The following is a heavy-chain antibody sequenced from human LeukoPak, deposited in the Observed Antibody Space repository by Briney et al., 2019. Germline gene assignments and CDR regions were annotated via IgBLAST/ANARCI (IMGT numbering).Heavy chain of an antibody. Sequence: GESLKISCKGSGYSFTSYWIGWVRQMPGKGLEWMGIIYPGDSDTRYSPSFQGQVTTSADKSISTAYLQWSSLKASDTAMYYCARLSGYDPSYYYYGMDVWGQGTTVTVSS. CDR2: IYPGDSDT. CDR1: GYSFTSYW. CDR3: ARLSGYDPSYYYYGMDV. J-gene: IGHJ6*02. V-gene: IGHV5-51*01. D-gene: IGHD5-12*01.